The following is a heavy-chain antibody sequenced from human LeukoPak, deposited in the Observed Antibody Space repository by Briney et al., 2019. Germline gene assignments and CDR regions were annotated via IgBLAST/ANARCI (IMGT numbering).Heavy chain of an antibody. CDR2: ISDYNGNT. J-gene: IGHJ5*02. CDR1: GYTFTSYG. CDR3: ARDLYRDSLPVSWFDP. V-gene: IGHV1-18*01. Sequence: ASVKVSRKASGYTFTSYGISWVRQAPGQGLEWMGWISDYNGNTNYAQKLQGRVTMTTDTSTSTAYMERRSLRSDDTAVYYCARDLYRDSLPVSWFDPWGQGTLVTVSS. D-gene: IGHD4-11*01.